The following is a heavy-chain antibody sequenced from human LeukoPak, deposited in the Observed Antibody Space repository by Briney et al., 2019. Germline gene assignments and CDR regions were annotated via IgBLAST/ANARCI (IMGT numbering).Heavy chain of an antibody. D-gene: IGHD3-10*01. V-gene: IGHV4-59*01. J-gene: IGHJ4*02. CDR1: GGSISSYY. CDR2: IYYSGST. CDR3: ARSTYGYYFDY. Sequence: SETLSLTCTVSGGSISSYYWSWIWQPPGKGLEWIGYIYYSGSTNYNPSLKSRVTISVDTSKNQFSLKLSSVTAADTAVYYCARSTYGYYFDYWGQGTLVTVSS.